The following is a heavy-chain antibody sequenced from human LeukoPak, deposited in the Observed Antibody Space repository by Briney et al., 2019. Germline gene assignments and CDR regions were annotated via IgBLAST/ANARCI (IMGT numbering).Heavy chain of an antibody. Sequence: GGSLRLSCAASGFTFSDYYMSWIRQAPGKGLEGVSYISSSGSTIYYADSVKGRFTISRDNAKNLLYLQMNSLRAEDTAVYYCARGLRRSKREDGGCFSYWGQGTLVTVSS. CDR1: GFTFSDYY. J-gene: IGHJ4*02. D-gene: IGHD1-26*01. CDR2: ISSSGSTI. V-gene: IGHV3-11*01. CDR3: ARGLRRSKREDGGCFSY.